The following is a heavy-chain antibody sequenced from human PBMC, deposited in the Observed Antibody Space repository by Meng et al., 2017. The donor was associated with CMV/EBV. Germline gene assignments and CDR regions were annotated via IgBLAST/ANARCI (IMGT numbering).Heavy chain of an antibody. D-gene: IGHD3-10*01. CDR3: ARGQGWVRGVGAKRLRPNWFDP. V-gene: IGHV4-34*01. J-gene: IGHJ5*02. CDR2: INHSGST. CDR1: GGSFSGYY. Sequence: SQTLSLTCAVYGGSFSGYYWSWIRQPPGKGLEWIGEINHSGSTNYNPSLKSRVTISVDTSKNQFSLKLSSVTAADTAVYYCARGQGWVRGVGAKRLRPNWFDPWGQGTLVTSPQ.